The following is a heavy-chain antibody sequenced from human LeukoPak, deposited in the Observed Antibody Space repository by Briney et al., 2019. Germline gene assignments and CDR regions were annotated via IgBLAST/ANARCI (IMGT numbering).Heavy chain of an antibody. V-gene: IGHV4-59*12. CDR3: ARGRRAAAGKGDY. CDR2: IYYSGTT. CDR1: GGSIASYY. D-gene: IGHD6-13*01. Sequence: SETLSLTCTVSGGSIASYYWNWIRQPPGKGLEWIGYIYYSGTTNFNPSLKSRVTMSVDTSRNQFSLKLSSVTAADTAVYYCARGRRAAAGKGDYWGQGTLVTVSS. J-gene: IGHJ4*02.